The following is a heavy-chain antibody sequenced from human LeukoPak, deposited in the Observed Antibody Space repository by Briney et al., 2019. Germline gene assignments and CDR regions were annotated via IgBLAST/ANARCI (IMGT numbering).Heavy chain of an antibody. CDR2: ISWNSGSI. D-gene: IGHD5-24*01. V-gene: IGHV3-9*01. CDR1: GFTFDDYA. J-gene: IGHJ4*02. CDR3: ARETPRRGETRDGYR. Sequence: GGSLRLSFAASGFTFDDYAMHWVRQAPGKGLEWVSGISWNSGSIGYADSVKGRFTISRDNAKNLLFLQINSLRVEDTAVYYCARETPRRGETRDGYRWGQGTVVTVSS.